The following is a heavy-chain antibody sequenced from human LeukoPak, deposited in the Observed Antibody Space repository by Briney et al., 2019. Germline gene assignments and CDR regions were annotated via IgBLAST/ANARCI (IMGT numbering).Heavy chain of an antibody. J-gene: IGHJ6*02. CDR1: GLTFSSYS. Sequence: PGGSLRLSCAASGLTFSSYSMNWDRQAPGKGLEWVSTISSSSSYIYYADSVKGRFTISRDNAKSSLYLQMNSLRAEDTAVYYCASYDSSGSDTGDYYYYGMDVWGQGTTATVSS. CDR2: ISSSSSYI. D-gene: IGHD3-22*01. V-gene: IGHV3-21*01. CDR3: ASYDSSGSDTGDYYYYGMDV.